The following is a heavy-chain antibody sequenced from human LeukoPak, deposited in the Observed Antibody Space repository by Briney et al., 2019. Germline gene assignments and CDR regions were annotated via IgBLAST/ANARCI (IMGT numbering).Heavy chain of an antibody. CDR3: ARGYGDYVFAHDY. V-gene: IGHV3-30-3*01. D-gene: IGHD4-17*01. CDR1: GFTFSSYA. J-gene: IGHJ4*02. CDR2: ISYDGSNK. Sequence: GGSLRLSCAASGFTFSSYAMSWVRQAPGKGLEWVAVISYDGSNKYYADSVKGRFTISRDNSKNTLYLQMNSLRAEDTAVYYCARGYGDYVFAHDYWGQGTLVTVSS.